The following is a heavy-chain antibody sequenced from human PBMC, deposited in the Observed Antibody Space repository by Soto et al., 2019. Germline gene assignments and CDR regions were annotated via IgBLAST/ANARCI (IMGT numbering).Heavy chain of an antibody. Sequence: SETLSLTCTVSGGSVSTGSYDWSWIRQPPGKGLEWIGKIFFTGSAHYNPSLRNRVTMSVDTSKDQFSLTLTSVTAADTAVYYCARDGNGMDVWGQGTTVTVSS. CDR2: IFFTGSA. D-gene: IGHD1-26*01. V-gene: IGHV4-61*01. CDR3: ARDGNGMDV. CDR1: GGSVSTGSYD. J-gene: IGHJ6*02.